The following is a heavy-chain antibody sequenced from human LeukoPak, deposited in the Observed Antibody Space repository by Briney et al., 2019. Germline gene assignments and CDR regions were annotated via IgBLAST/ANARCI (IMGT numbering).Heavy chain of an antibody. CDR3: ARSPAYYYDSSGYYYY. D-gene: IGHD3-22*01. J-gene: IGHJ4*02. V-gene: IGHV5-51*01. Sequence: GESLKISCKGSGYSFTNYWIGWVRQMPGKGLEWMGIIYPGDSDTRYSPSFQGQVTISADKSICTAYLQWSSLKASDTAMYYCARSPAYYYDSSGYYYYWGQGTLVTVSS. CDR1: GYSFTNYW. CDR2: IYPGDSDT.